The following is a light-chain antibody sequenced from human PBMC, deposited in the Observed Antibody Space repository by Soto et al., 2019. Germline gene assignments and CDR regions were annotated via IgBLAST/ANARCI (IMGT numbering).Light chain of an antibody. J-gene: IGLJ3*02. CDR3: SSYTSSSTLEV. CDR1: SSDVGGYNY. CDR2: EVS. Sequence: QSVLTQPASVSGSPGQSITISCTGTSSDVGGYNYVSWYQQHPGKAPKVMIYEVSNRPSGVSNRFSGSKSGNTASLTISGLQAEDEADYNCSSYTSSSTLEVFGGGTKVTVL. V-gene: IGLV2-14*01.